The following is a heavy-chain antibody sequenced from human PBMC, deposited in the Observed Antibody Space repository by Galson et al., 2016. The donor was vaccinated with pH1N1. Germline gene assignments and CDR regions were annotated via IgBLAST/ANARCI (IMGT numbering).Heavy chain of an antibody. CDR2: IYSGGST. V-gene: IGHV3-66*04. CDR3: ARHLTTADYFGIDV. J-gene: IGHJ6*02. CDR1: GFTVSSHY. Sequence: SLRLSCAASGFTVSSHYMSWLRQAPGKGLDWVSFIYSGGSTKYADSVKGRFTLSRDDSKNTVFLQMNSLRAEDTAVYYCARHLTTADYFGIDVWGQGTTVTVSS. D-gene: IGHD1-14*01.